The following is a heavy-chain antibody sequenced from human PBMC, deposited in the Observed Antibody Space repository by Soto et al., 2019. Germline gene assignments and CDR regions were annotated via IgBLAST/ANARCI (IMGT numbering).Heavy chain of an antibody. CDR2: ISYSGNT. J-gene: IGHJ4*01. Sequence: SETLSLTCIISDDSTSNYYWSWIRQSPGKGLEWIGYISYSGNTNYNPSLKSRVTISVDTSKDQLSLKVTSVTAADTAMYYCACLRGKRGSPIDYWGHGTQVTVCS. CDR1: DDSTSNYY. V-gene: IGHV4-59*01. CDR3: ACLRGKRGSPIDY. D-gene: IGHD2-15*01.